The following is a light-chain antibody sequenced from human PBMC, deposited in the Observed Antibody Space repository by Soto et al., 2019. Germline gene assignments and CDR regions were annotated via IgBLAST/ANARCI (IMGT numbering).Light chain of an antibody. Sequence: EILLTQSPGTLYLSPGERATLSCRASQSVRNSYLAWYQQKPGQAPRLLIYGASGRATGIPDRFSGSGSGTDFTLPISRLEPEDFAVYYCQQYGSSPYTFGQGTKLEI. CDR1: QSVRNSY. CDR2: GAS. CDR3: QQYGSSPYT. V-gene: IGKV3-20*01. J-gene: IGKJ2*01.